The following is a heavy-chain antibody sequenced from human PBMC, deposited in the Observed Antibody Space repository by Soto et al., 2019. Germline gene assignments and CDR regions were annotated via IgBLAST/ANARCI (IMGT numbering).Heavy chain of an antibody. CDR2: IYKSATT. CDR1: GDSISNLDYF. J-gene: IGHJ5*01. V-gene: IGHV4-30-4*01. D-gene: IGHD7-27*01. Sequence: SETLSLTCSVSGDSISNLDYFWAWIRQPPGQALEYIGYIYKSATTYYNPSFESRVAISVDTSKSQFSLNVTSVTAADTAVYFCARGRYCLTGRCFPNWFDSWGQGALFTVSS. CDR3: ARGRYCLTGRCFPNWFDS.